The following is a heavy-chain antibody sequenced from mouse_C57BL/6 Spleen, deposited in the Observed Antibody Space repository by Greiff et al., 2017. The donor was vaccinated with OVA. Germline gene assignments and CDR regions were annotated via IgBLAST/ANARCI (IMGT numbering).Heavy chain of an antibody. J-gene: IGHJ1*03. D-gene: IGHD2-4*01. V-gene: IGHV6-3*01. CDR3: TRDYDRYCDV. Sequence: EVKVVESGGGLVQPGGSMKLSCVASGFTFSNYWMNWVRQSPEKGLEWVAQIRLKSDNYATHYAESVKGRFTISRDDSKSSVYLQMNNLRAEDTGIYYCTRDYDRYCDVWGTGTTVTVSS. CDR1: GFTFSNYW. CDR2: IRLKSDNYAT.